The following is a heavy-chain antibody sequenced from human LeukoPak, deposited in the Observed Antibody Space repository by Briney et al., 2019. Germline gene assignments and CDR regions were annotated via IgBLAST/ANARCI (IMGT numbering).Heavy chain of an antibody. V-gene: IGHV3-9*01. CDR2: ISWNSGSI. CDR3: AKEDSSSWYYYYGMDV. D-gene: IGHD6-13*01. CDR1: GFTFDDYA. Sequence: GGSLRLSCAASGFTFDDYAMLWVRQAPGKGLEWVSGISWNSGSIGYADSVKGRFTISRDNAKNSLYLQMNSLRAEDTALYYCAKEDSSSWYYYYGMDVWGQGTTVTVSS. J-gene: IGHJ6*02.